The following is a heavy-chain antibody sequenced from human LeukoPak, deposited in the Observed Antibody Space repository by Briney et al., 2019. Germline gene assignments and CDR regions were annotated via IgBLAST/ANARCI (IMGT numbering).Heavy chain of an antibody. J-gene: IGHJ4*03. D-gene: IGHD1-1*01. V-gene: IGHV4-34*01. CDR3: ARGPTISETGYFDY. CDR2: INHRGDT. CDR1: GGSFSTYY. Sequence: SETLSLTCAVYGGSFSTYYWSWIRQSPGKGLEWIAEINHRGDTNYNPSVKSRVTISVDTSKNQFSLKVNSLAAADTAVYYCARGPTISETGYFDYWGQGTLVTVSS.